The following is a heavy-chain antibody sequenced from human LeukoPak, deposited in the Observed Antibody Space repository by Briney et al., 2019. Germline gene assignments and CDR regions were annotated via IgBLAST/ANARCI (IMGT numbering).Heavy chain of an antibody. CDR2: IDHSGST. CDR1: GVSFSGYH. J-gene: IGHJ4*02. CDR3: ARGVRIAVAAPHLNY. V-gene: IGHV4-34*01. D-gene: IGHD6-19*01. Sequence: SETLSLTCAVYGVSFSGYHWNRIRQPPGKGLEWIGEIDHSGSTNYNPSLKSRVTISVDTSKNQFSLNLSSVTAADTAVYFCARGVRIAVAAPHLNYWGQGTLVTVSS.